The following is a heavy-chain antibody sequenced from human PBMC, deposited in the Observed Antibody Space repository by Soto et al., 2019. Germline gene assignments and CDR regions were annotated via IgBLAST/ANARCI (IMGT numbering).Heavy chain of an antibody. D-gene: IGHD3-9*01. CDR3: AKFDGGVSGPVDY. CDR1: GFTVCSPA. Sequence: SLRPSRAGSGFTVCSPAPGCVRQAPGEGLQWVSGISGAGKNTYYGDSMKGRIAISRDNSKNTVYLQMNSLRVDDTALYYCAKFDGGVSGPVDYWGQGTLVTVSS. CDR2: ISGAGKNT. J-gene: IGHJ4*02. V-gene: IGHV3-23*01.